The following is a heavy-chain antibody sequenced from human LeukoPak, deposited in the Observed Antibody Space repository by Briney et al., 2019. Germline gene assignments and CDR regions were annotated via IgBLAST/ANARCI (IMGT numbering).Heavy chain of an antibody. D-gene: IGHD5-18*01. J-gene: IGHJ4*02. Sequence: ASVKVSCKASGYTFTSYYMHWVRQAPGQGLEWMGIINPSGGSTTYAQKFQGRVTMTRDTSTSTVYMELSSLRSEDTAVYYCARNTLDTAMGAAVDYWGQGTLVTASS. CDR3: ARNTLDTAMGAAVDY. V-gene: IGHV1-46*03. CDR1: GYTFTSYY. CDR2: INPSGGST.